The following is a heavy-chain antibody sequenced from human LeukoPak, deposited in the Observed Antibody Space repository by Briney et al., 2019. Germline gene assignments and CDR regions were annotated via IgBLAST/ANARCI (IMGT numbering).Heavy chain of an antibody. V-gene: IGHV3-30*03. J-gene: IGHJ6*03. CDR1: GFTFSSYG. CDR2: ISYDGSNK. Sequence: GGSLRLSCAASGFTFSSYGMHWVRQAPGKGLEWVAVISYDGSNKYYADSVKGRFTISRDNSKNTLYLQMNSLRAEDTAVYYCAREMVRGYYYYYMDVWGKGTTVTVSS. D-gene: IGHD3-10*01. CDR3: AREMVRGYYYYYMDV.